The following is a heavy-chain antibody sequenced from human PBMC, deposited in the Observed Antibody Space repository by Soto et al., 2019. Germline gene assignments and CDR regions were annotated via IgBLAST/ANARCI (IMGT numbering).Heavy chain of an antibody. CDR2: ISGSGGST. CDR3: AKDIHPYDFWSGYPGNWFDP. D-gene: IGHD3-3*01. CDR1: GFTFSSYA. Sequence: GGSLRLSCAASGFTFSSYAMSWVRQAPGKGLEWVSAISGSGGSTYYADSVKGRFTISRDNSKNTLYLQMNSLRAEDTAVYYGAKDIHPYDFWSGYPGNWFDPLGQGTLVTV. V-gene: IGHV3-23*01. J-gene: IGHJ5*02.